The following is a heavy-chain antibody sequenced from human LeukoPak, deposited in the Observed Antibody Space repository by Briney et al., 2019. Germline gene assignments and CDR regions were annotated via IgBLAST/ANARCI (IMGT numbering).Heavy chain of an antibody. Sequence: AGSLRLSCETSGFTFSSYEMHWVRQAPGKGLEWVSCITTSGSTIYYADSVKGRFTISRDNAKNSLYLQMNSLRAEDTAVYYCASGWRYFDWGQGTLVTVSS. CDR3: ASGWRYFD. D-gene: IGHD3-9*01. V-gene: IGHV3-48*03. CDR2: ITTSGSTI. J-gene: IGHJ4*02. CDR1: GFTFSSYE.